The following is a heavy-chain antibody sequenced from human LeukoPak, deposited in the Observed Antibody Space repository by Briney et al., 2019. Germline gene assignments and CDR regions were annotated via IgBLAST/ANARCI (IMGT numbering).Heavy chain of an antibody. Sequence: GESLRLSCTASGFTFSSYGLSWVRQAPGKGLEWVAAICASVSSTYYADSVQGRFIISRDNSKKTLYLQMDRLPADDTALYYCAKDLNNNGRGFDYWGQGTLVTVSS. CDR2: ICASVSST. D-gene: IGHD1-14*01. CDR3: AKDLNNNGRGFDY. J-gene: IGHJ4*02. V-gene: IGHV3-23*01. CDR1: GFTFSSYG.